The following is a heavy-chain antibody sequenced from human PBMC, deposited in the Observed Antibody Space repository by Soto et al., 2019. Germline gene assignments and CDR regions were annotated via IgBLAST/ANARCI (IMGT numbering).Heavy chain of an antibody. CDR1: GYTFSGYS. V-gene: IGHV1-18*04. J-gene: IGHJ6*02. CDR2: ISGYNGNT. CDR3: ARDVFCGGAPACPDMDV. D-gene: IGHD2-21*01. Sequence: ASVKVSCKASGYTFSGYSITWVRQASGQGLEWMGRISGYNGNTNYARTLRGRLTLTTDTSTSTAYMELRSLTSDDTAVYYCARDVFCGGAPACPDMDVWGQGTTVTVSS.